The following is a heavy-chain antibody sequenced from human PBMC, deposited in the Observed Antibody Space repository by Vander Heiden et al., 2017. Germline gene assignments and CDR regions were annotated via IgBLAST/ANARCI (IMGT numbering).Heavy chain of an antibody. CDR2: FYSVGST. J-gene: IGHJ4*02. CDR1: GFTVGNNF. Sequence: EVQLVESGGGLIQPGGSLRLSCAAFGFTVGNNFMNWVRRAPGKGLEGVSVFYSVGSTYYADSVKGRFTISRDNSKNTLFLQMNSLRTEDTAVYYCTRGGRSSWGYWGQGTLVTVSS. CDR3: TRGGRSSWGY. V-gene: IGHV3-53*01. D-gene: IGHD3-16*01.